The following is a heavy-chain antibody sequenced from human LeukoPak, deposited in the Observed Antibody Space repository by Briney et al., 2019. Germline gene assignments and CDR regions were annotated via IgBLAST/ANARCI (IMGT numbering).Heavy chain of an antibody. Sequence: PSETLSLTCTVSGGSISFYYWSWIRQPPGKGLEWIGYIHASGITDYNSSLKSRVTISVDTLKNQFSLKLTSVTAADTAVYYCARGRAGVQPFDYWGQGTLVTVSS. CDR2: IHASGIT. CDR3: ARGRAGVQPFDY. D-gene: IGHD1-1*01. CDR1: GGSISFYY. V-gene: IGHV4-4*09. J-gene: IGHJ4*02.